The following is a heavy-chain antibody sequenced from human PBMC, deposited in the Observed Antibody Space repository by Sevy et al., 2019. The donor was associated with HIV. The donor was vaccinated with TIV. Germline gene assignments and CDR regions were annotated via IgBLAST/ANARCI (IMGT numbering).Heavy chain of an antibody. CDR3: VKDKVDGDSGYGLFDF. CDR1: GFTFSSYW. D-gene: IGHD5-12*01. CDR2: IKQDGSEK. V-gene: IGHV3-7*03. Sequence: GESLKISCAASGFTFSSYWMNWVRQAPGKGLEWVANIKQDGSEKYYVDSVKGRFTISRDNAKNSMHLQMNSLRAEDTASYYCVKDKVDGDSGYGLFDFWGQGTLVTVSS. J-gene: IGHJ4*02.